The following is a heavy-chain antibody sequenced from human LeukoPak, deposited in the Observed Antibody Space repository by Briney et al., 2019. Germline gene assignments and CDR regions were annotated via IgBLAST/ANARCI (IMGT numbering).Heavy chain of an antibody. D-gene: IGHD5-24*01. CDR1: GHTFSSYY. J-gene: IGHJ4*02. V-gene: IGHV1-46*01. CDR3: AREPPIARDGYNYGFDQ. CDR2: INPSGGST. Sequence: GASVKVSCKASGHTFSSYYIHWVRQAPGQGLEWLAIINPSGGSTRYGQKFQGRVTMTRDMSTSTVYMELSSLRSEDTAVYYCAREPPIARDGYNYGFDQWGQGTLVTVSS.